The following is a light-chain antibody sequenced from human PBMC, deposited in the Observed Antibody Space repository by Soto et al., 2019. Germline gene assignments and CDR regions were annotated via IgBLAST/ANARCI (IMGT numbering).Light chain of an antibody. V-gene: IGKV3-11*01. Sequence: IVLTQSPATLSLSPGERATLSCRASQSVSNSLGWLQQKPGQAPRLLIDDATNRATGIPARFTGSGSGSDFTLAISSLEPEDFGVYYCRQRYNWPLTVGGGTKVEIK. CDR1: QSVSNS. J-gene: IGKJ4*01. CDR2: DAT. CDR3: RQRYNWPLT.